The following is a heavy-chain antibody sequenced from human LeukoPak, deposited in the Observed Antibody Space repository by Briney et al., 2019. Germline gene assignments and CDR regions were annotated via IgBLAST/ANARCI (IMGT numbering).Heavy chain of an antibody. D-gene: IGHD3-22*01. V-gene: IGHV3-30*02. CDR3: ARESYYDSSGPDY. Sequence: GGSLRLSCAASGFIFSSFGMHWVRQAPGKGLEWVAFIPYDGNSEYYADSVKGRFTISRDNAKNTLYLQMNSLRAEDTAVYYCARESYYDSSGPDYWGQGTLVTVSS. CDR1: GFIFSSFG. CDR2: IPYDGNSE. J-gene: IGHJ4*02.